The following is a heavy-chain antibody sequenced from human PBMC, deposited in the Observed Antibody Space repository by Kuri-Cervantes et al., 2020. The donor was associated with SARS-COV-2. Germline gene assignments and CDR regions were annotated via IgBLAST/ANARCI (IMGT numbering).Heavy chain of an antibody. V-gene: IGHV4-61*02. D-gene: IGHD4-17*01. J-gene: IGHJ4*02. CDR1: GGSFSRSSSY. Sequence: SETLSLTCTVSGGSFSRSSSYWSWIRQPAGKGLEWMGRIQTSGSTNYNPSLKSRVTISVDTSKNQFSLKLSSVTAADTAVYYCARHRTTVTAPFDYWGQGPLVTVSS. CDR2: IQTSGST. CDR3: ARHRTTVTAPFDY.